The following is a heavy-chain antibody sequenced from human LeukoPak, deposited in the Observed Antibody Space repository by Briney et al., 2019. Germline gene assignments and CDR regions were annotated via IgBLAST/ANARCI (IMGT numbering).Heavy chain of an antibody. CDR3: ARADYELDY. Sequence: PGGSLRLSCAASGFTFNSFWMHWVRQAPGKGLVWVSRINTDGTRTDYADSVKGRFTISRDNAKNTLYLQMNSLRAEDTAVYYCARADYELDYWGQGTLVTVSS. J-gene: IGHJ4*02. CDR2: INTDGTRT. V-gene: IGHV3-74*01. D-gene: IGHD4-17*01. CDR1: GFTFNSFW.